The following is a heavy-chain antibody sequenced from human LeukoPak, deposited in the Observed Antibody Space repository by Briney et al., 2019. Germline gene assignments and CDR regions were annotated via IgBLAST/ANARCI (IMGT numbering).Heavy chain of an antibody. CDR3: ARDQNEGYGDYFYYFDY. J-gene: IGHJ4*02. V-gene: IGHV3-33*01. D-gene: IGHD4-17*01. Sequence: GGSLRLSCAASGFTFSSYGMHWVHQAPGKGLEWVAVIWYDGSNKYYVDSVKGRFTISRDNSKNTLYLQMNSLRAEDTAVYYCARDQNEGYGDYFYYFDYWGQGTLVTVSS. CDR2: IWYDGSNK. CDR1: GFTFSSYG.